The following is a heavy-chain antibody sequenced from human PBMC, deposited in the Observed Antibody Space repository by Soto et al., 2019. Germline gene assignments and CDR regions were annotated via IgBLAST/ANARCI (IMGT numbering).Heavy chain of an antibody. Sequence: EVRLVESGGGLVQPGRSLRLSCVASGFTFNDYAMHWVRQVPGKGLEWVSSISWKSGSIGDVDSVQGRVTLSRVNAENSLYLQMNSLRPEDTALYYCAKEWCLGGEGRWALVIWGQGTMVTVSS. CDR1: GFTFNDYA. D-gene: IGHD2-8*01. J-gene: IGHJ3*02. CDR2: ISWKSGSI. CDR3: AKEWCLGGEGRWALVI. V-gene: IGHV3-9*01.